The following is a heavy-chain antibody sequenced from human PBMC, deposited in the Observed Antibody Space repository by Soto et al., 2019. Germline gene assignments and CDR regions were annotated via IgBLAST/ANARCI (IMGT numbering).Heavy chain of an antibody. CDR1: FVSISTGSVG. CDR3: AHIMYSSSGAFDY. D-gene: IGHD6-6*01. J-gene: IGHJ4*02. V-gene: IGHV2-5*02. Sequence: GPPRLKPTLTLTVPCAFSFVSISTGSVGMGWIRQPPGKALEWLALIYWDDDKPYSPTLKSRLTITKDTSKNQVVLTMTTMDPVDKATYYCAHIMYSSSGAFDYWGQGTLVTVSS. CDR2: IYWDDDK.